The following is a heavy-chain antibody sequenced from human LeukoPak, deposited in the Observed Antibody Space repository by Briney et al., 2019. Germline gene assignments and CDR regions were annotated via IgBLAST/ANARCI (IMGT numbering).Heavy chain of an antibody. D-gene: IGHD3-10*01. CDR2: IKPDGSET. Sequence: GGSLRLSCVASGFPVKGYWMPWVRQSPGKGLDWVANIKPDGSETNYLDSVKGRFTISRDNARDSLFLEMNNLRVDDTAVYYCARDGGELWPLDEWGQGILVTVSS. CDR3: ARDGGELWPLDE. V-gene: IGHV3-7*01. J-gene: IGHJ4*02. CDR1: GFPVKGYW.